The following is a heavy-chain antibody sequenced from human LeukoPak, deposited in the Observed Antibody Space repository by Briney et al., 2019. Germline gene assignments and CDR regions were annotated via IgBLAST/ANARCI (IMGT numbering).Heavy chain of an antibody. CDR3: ARPKKATVTTWVATDY. Sequence: GGSLRLSCAASGFTFSSYAMHWVRQAPGKGLEWVAVISYEGSNKYYADSVKGRFTISRDNSKNTLYLQMSSLRAEDTAVYYCARPKKATVTTWVATDYWGEGTLVTVSS. CDR2: ISYEGSNK. V-gene: IGHV3-30*04. CDR1: GFTFSSYA. J-gene: IGHJ4*02. D-gene: IGHD4-17*01.